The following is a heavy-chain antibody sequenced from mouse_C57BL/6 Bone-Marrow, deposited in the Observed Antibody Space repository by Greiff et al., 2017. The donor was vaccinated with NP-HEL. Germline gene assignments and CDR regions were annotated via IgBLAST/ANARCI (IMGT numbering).Heavy chain of an antibody. V-gene: IGHV1-72*01. CDR1: GYTFTSYW. Sequence: QVQLQQPGADLVKPGASVKLSCKASGYTFTSYWMHWVKQRPGRGLEWIGRIDPNSGGTKFNEKFKTKATLTVDKPSSTAYMQLSSLTSEDSAGYYCARYYYGSRGWYFDVWGTGTTVTVSS. CDR3: ARYYYGSRGWYFDV. CDR2: IDPNSGGT. D-gene: IGHD1-1*01. J-gene: IGHJ1*03.